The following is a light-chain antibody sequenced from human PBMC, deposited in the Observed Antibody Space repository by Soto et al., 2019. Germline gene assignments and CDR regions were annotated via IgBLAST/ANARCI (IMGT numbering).Light chain of an antibody. J-gene: IGLJ2*01. Sequence: QSVLTQPPSASGTPGQRVTISCSGSSSNIGSNFVFWYQQLPGTAPKVLIYRNNERPSGVPDRFSGSKSGTSASLAISGLRSEDEADYYCATWDDSLSSLVFGGATKLTVL. CDR1: SSNIGSNF. CDR2: RNN. V-gene: IGLV1-47*01. CDR3: ATWDDSLSSLV.